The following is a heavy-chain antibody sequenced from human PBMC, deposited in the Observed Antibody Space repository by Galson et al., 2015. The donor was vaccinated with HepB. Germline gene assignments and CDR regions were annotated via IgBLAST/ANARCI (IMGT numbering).Heavy chain of an antibody. J-gene: IGHJ4*02. CDR1: GYTFTSYA. CDR3: ARSRAYSGYEPPDDY. V-gene: IGHV1-3*01. Sequence: SVKVSCKASGYTFTSYAMHWVRQAPGQRLEWVGWINAGNGNTKYSQKFQGRVTITRDTSASTAYMELSSLRSEDTAVYYCARSRAYSGYEPPDDYWGQGTLVTVSS. D-gene: IGHD5-12*01. CDR2: INAGNGNT.